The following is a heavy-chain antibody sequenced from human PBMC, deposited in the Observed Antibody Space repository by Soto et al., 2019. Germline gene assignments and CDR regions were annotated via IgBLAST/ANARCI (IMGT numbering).Heavy chain of an antibody. CDR1: GFTFSRHG. D-gene: IGHD2-15*01. V-gene: IGHV3-33*01. Sequence: QVQLVESGGGVVQPGRSLRLSCAASGFTFSRHGMHWVRQAPGKGLEWVAAIWYDGSKKCYAGSVKGRFTVSRDDSKNTLYLEMNSLRAEDTAAYYCARDPAASMDVWGQGTTVTVSS. CDR3: ARDPAASMDV. J-gene: IGHJ6*01. CDR2: IWYDGSKK.